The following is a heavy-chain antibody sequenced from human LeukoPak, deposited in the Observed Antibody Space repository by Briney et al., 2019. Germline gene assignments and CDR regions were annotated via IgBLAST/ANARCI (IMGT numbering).Heavy chain of an antibody. CDR3: ARGGGRDCSGGSCYFDY. Sequence: SVKVSCKASGYTFTGYYLHWVRQAPGQGLEWMGRIIPILGIANYAQKFQGRVTITADKSTSTAYMELSSLRSEDTAVYYCARGGGRDCSGGSCYFDYWGQGTLVTVSS. V-gene: IGHV1-69*04. CDR1: GYTFTGYY. J-gene: IGHJ4*02. CDR2: IIPILGIA. D-gene: IGHD2-15*01.